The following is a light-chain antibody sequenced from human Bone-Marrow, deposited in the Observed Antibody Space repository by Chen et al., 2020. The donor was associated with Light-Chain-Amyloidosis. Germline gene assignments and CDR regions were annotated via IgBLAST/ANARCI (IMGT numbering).Light chain of an antibody. CDR2: EVS. CDR1: GSDVGGYNY. Sequence: QSALTQPPSASGSPGQSVTIPCTGTGSDVGGYNYVSWYQQHPGKAPKLMIYEVSKRPTGVPDRFSGSKSGNTASLTVSGLQAEDEADYYCSSYAGSNNSRVFGGGTKLTVL. J-gene: IGLJ2*01. V-gene: IGLV2-8*01. CDR3: SSYAGSNNSRV.